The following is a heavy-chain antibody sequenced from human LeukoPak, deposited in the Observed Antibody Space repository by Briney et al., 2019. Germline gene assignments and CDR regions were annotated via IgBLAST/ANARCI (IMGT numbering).Heavy chain of an antibody. CDR3: AKDGVTYGRHDYSDY. D-gene: IGHD4-11*01. CDR2: IVGSGDNT. J-gene: IGHJ4*02. Sequence: SGGSLRLSCAASGFTFSSYAMSWVRQAPGKGLEWVSSIVGSGDNTYYADSVKGRFTISRDNSRNTVYLQMNSLRDDDTAVYYCAKDGVTYGRHDYSDYWGQGTLVIVSS. V-gene: IGHV3-23*01. CDR1: GFTFSSYA.